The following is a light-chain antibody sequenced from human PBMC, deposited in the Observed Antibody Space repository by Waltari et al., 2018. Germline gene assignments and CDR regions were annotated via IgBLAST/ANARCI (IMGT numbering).Light chain of an antibody. J-gene: IGLJ3*02. CDR1: SSNIGAGYA. V-gene: IGLV1-40*01. CDR3: QCYDSSLSGSV. Sequence: QSVLTQPPSVSGAPGQRVTISCTGSSSNIGAGYAVPWYQQLPGTAPKLLHYGNTNPALGVPGRFLCFKAWTSTSPGNPWLQAEDEADYYCQCYDSSLSGSVFGGGTKLTVL. CDR2: GNT.